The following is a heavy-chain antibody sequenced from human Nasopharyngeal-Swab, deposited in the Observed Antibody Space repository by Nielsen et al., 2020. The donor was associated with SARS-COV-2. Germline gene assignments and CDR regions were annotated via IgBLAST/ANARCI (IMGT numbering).Heavy chain of an antibody. J-gene: IGHJ6*02. CDR3: ASQGGGDYYDSRRYYNYVMDV. D-gene: IGHD3-22*01. CDR2: IIPIFGIA. Sequence: SVKVSCKASGGTFSSYAISWVRQAPGQGLEWMGRIIPIFGIANYAQKLQGRVTITADKSTGTAYMGLSSLRSEDTAVYYCASQGGGDYYDSRRYYNYVMDVWGQGTTVTVSS. V-gene: IGHV1-69*04. CDR1: GGTFSSYA.